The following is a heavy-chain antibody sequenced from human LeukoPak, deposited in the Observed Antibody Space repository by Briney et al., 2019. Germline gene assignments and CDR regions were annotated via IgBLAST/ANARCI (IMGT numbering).Heavy chain of an antibody. V-gene: IGHV3-23*01. CDR1: GFTFSNYA. CDR2: IGGSGGST. Sequence: GGSLRLSCAASGFTFSNYAMSWVRQAPGKGLEWVSDIGGSGGSTYYADSVKGRFTISRDNSKNTLYLQMNSLRAEDTAMYYCAREPLGYYFDYWGQGTLVTVSS. J-gene: IGHJ4*02. CDR3: AREPLGYYFDY.